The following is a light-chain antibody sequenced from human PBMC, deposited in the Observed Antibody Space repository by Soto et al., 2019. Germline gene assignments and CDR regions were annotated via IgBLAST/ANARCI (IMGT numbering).Light chain of an antibody. CDR2: AAS. J-gene: IGKJ2*01. Sequence: DLQMTQSPSSLSASVGDRVTITCRASQGIRNYLAWYQQKPGKVPKLLIYAASTLQSGVPSRFSGSGSGTDFTLTISSLQPEDVATYYCQKYNSAPPYTFGQGTKLEIK. CDR3: QKYNSAPPYT. CDR1: QGIRNY. V-gene: IGKV1-27*01.